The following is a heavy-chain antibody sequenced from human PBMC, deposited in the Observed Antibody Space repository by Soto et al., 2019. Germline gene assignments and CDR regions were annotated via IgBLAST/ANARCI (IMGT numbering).Heavy chain of an antibody. CDR3: AREYSSSRYFDY. CDR1: GFTFSSYW. V-gene: IGHV3-74*01. J-gene: IGHJ4*02. Sequence: EVQLVESGGGLVQSGGSPRLSCAASGFTFSSYWMHWVRQAPGKGLVWVSRINSDGSSTSYADSVKGRFTISRDNAKNTLYLQMNSLRVEDTAVYYCAREYSSSRYFDYWGQGTLVTVSS. D-gene: IGHD6-13*01. CDR2: INSDGSST.